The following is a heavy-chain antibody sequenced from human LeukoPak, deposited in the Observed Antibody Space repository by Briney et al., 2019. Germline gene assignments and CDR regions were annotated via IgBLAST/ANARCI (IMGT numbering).Heavy chain of an antibody. J-gene: IGHJ2*01. V-gene: IGHV3-43*01. CDR3: ARGPRGLGYCSSTSCYGLDWYFDL. CDR1: GFTFDDYT. CDR2: ISWDGGST. Sequence: GGSLRLSCAASGFTFDDYTMHWVRQAPGKGLEWVSLISWDGGSTYYADSVKGRFTISRDNSKNSLYLQMNSLRAEDTAVYYCARGPRGLGYCSSTSCYGLDWYFDLWGRGTLVTVSS. D-gene: IGHD2-2*01.